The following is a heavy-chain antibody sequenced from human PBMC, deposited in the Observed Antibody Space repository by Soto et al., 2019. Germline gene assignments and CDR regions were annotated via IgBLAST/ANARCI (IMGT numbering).Heavy chain of an antibody. CDR1: GFTFDDYA. J-gene: IGHJ4*02. Sequence: EVQLVESGGGLVQPGTSLRLSCAASGFTFDDYAMHWVRKVPGKGLEWVSGLSWNSGTIDYADSVKGRFTISRDNAKNSLHLQMNSLKPEDTAFYYCAKAESSGWYYSLDYWGQGTLVTVSS. CDR2: LSWNSGTI. CDR3: AKAESSGWYYSLDY. V-gene: IGHV3-9*01. D-gene: IGHD6-19*01.